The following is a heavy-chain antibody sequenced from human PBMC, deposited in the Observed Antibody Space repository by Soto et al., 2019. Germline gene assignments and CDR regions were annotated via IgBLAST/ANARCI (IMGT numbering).Heavy chain of an antibody. CDR3: AKVPMIVVAAPNIGAFDI. CDR1: GFTFSSYG. J-gene: IGHJ3*02. D-gene: IGHD3-22*01. Sequence: QVQLVESGGGVVQPGRSLRLSCAASGFTFSSYGMHWVRQAPGKGLEWVAVISYDGSNKYYADSVKGRFTISRDNSKNTRYLQMNSLRAEDTAVYYCAKVPMIVVAAPNIGAFDIWGQGKMVTVSS. V-gene: IGHV3-30*18. CDR2: ISYDGSNK.